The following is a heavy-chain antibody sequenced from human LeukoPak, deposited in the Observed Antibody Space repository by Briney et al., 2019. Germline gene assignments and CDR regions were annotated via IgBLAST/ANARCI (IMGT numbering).Heavy chain of an antibody. V-gene: IGHV1-2*02. Sequence: ASVKVSCKASGYTFTGYYMHWVRQAPGQGHEWMGWINPNSGGTNYAQKFQGRVTMTRDTSISTAYMELSRLRSDDTAVYYCARDTGWLQYYYYGMDVWGQGTTVTVSS. J-gene: IGHJ6*02. CDR1: GYTFTGYY. D-gene: IGHD6-19*01. CDR3: ARDTGWLQYYYYGMDV. CDR2: INPNSGGT.